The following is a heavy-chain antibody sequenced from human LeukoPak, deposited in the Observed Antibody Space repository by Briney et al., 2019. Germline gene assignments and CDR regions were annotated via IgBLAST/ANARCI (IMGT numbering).Heavy chain of an antibody. V-gene: IGHV1-18*04. CDR2: INAYNGNT. J-gene: IGHJ4*02. D-gene: IGHD5-18*01. Sequence: ASVKVSCKASGYTFTSYGISWVRQAPGQRLEWMGWINAYNGNTNYAQKLQGRVTMTTDTSTSTAYMELRSLRSDDTAVYYCARGRTGVDTAMADAFDYWGQGTLVTVSS. CDR3: ARGRTGVDTAMADAFDY. CDR1: GYTFTSYG.